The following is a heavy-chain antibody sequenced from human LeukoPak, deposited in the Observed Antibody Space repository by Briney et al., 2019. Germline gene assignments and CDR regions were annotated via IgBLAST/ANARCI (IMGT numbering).Heavy chain of an antibody. CDR3: ATSIVVVPAAMFVMTDY. Sequence: SETLSLTCTVSGGSISSGRYYWNWIRQPAGKGLEWIGRIYTGGSTNYNPSLKSRVTISVDTSKNQFSLKLSSVTAADTAVYYCATSIVVVPAAMFVMTDYWGQGTLVTVSS. V-gene: IGHV4-61*02. D-gene: IGHD2-2*01. CDR2: IYTGGST. CDR1: GGSISSGRYY. J-gene: IGHJ4*02.